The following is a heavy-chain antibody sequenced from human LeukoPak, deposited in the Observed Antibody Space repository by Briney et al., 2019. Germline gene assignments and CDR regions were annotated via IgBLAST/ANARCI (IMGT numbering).Heavy chain of an antibody. Sequence: PSETLSLTRTVSGGSISSYYWSWIRQPPGKGLEWIGYIYYSGSTNYNPSLKSRVTISVDTSKNQFSLKLSSVTAADTAVYYCARVSSSGWYLDYWGQGTLVTVSS. CDR1: GGSISSYY. CDR2: IYYSGST. V-gene: IGHV4-59*01. J-gene: IGHJ4*02. D-gene: IGHD6-19*01. CDR3: ARVSSSGWYLDY.